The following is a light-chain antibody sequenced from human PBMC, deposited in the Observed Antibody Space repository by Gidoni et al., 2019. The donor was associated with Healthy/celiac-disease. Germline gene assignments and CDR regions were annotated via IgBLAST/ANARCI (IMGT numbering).Light chain of an antibody. V-gene: IGKV3-20*01. CDR2: GAS. J-gene: IGKJ1*01. Sequence: IVLSLSPGTLAWSPGERATLSCRASQTVSSSYLAWYQQKPGQAPRLLIYGASSGSGTDFTLTISRLEPEDFAVYYCQQYGSSPGWTFGQGTKVEIK. CDR1: QTVSSSY. CDR3: QQYGSSPGWT.